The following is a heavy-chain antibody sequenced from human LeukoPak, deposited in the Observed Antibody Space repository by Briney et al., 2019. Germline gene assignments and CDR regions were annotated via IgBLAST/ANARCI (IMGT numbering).Heavy chain of an antibody. V-gene: IGHV3-15*01. CDR2: IKSKTDGGTT. J-gene: IGHJ6*02. Sequence: GGSLGLSCAASGFTFSNAWMSWVRQAPGKGLEWVGRIKSKTDGGTTDYAAPVKGRFTISRDDSKNTLYLQMNSLKTEDTAVYYCTSGSYYYGMDVWGQGTTVTVSS. CDR3: TSGSYYYGMDV. CDR1: GFTFSNAW.